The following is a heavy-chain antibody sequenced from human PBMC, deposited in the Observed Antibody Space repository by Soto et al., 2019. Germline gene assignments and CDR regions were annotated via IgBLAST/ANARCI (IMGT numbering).Heavy chain of an antibody. Sequence: SETLSLTCTVSGGSISTYYWSWIRQPPGKGLEWIGYIYYSGRTNYNPSLKSRVTISVDTSKNQFSLKLSSVTAADTAVYYCARGYCSSTICYIWDNWFDPWGQGTLVTVSS. J-gene: IGHJ5*02. D-gene: IGHD2-2*02. CDR1: GGSISTYY. CDR3: ARGYCSSTICYIWDNWFDP. V-gene: IGHV4-59*01. CDR2: IYYSGRT.